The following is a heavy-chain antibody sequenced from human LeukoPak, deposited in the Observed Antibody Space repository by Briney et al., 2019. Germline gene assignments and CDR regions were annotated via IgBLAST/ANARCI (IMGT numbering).Heavy chain of an antibody. Sequence: GGSLRLSCAASGFTFSSYSMNWVRQAPGKGLEWVSSISSSSSYIYYADSVKGRFTISRDNAKNSLYLQMNSLRAEDTTVYYCPRDLWFGELLVGRKGWFDPWGQGTLVTVSS. D-gene: IGHD3-10*01. CDR2: ISSSSSYI. J-gene: IGHJ5*02. CDR3: PRDLWFGELLVGRKGWFDP. V-gene: IGHV3-21*01. CDR1: GFTFSSYS.